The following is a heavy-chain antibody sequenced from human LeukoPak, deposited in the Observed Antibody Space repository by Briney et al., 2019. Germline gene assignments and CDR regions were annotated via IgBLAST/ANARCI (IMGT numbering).Heavy chain of an antibody. J-gene: IGHJ6*02. CDR1: GFIFSSYE. V-gene: IGHV3-48*03. D-gene: IGHD3-10*01. CDR3: ARQWFGELFIGMDV. Sequence: HPGGSLRLFCAASGFIFSSYEMNWVRQAPGKGLEWVSYISSNGSTKYYANSVKGRFTISRDNAKNSLYLQMNSLRAEDTAVYYCARQWFGELFIGMDVWGQGTTVTVSS. CDR2: ISSNGSTK.